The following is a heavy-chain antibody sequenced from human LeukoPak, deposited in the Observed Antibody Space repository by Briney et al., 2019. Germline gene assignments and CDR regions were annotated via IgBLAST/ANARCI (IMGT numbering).Heavy chain of an antibody. V-gene: IGHV3-48*04. Sequence: GGSLRLSCAASGFTFSSYSMNWVRQAPGKGLEWVSYISSSSSTIYYADSVKGRFTISRDNAKNSLYLQMNSLRAEDTAVYYCASGWDYGDYADSDYWGQGTLVTVSS. D-gene: IGHD4-17*01. J-gene: IGHJ4*02. CDR2: ISSSSSTI. CDR3: ASGWDYGDYADSDY. CDR1: GFTFSSYS.